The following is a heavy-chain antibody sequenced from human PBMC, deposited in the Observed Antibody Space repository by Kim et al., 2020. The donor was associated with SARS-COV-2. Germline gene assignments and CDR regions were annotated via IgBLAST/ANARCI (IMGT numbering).Heavy chain of an antibody. J-gene: IGHJ4*02. CDR3: ARDPTVIPLGGYVDY. CDR1: GDSINNDAYY. D-gene: IGHD4-17*01. V-gene: IGHV4-31*03. CDR2: FYYSGTT. Sequence: SETLSLTCTVSGDSINNDAYYWSWIRQLPNKGLEWIAFFYYSGTTYYNPSLKSRITISVDTSKNQFSLKLNSATAADTGMYYCARDPTVIPLGGYVDYWGQGTLVTVSS.